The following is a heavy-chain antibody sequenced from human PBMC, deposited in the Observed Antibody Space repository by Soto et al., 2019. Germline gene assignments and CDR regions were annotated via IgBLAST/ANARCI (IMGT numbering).Heavy chain of an antibody. D-gene: IGHD2-2*01. CDR2: VSGNNGAS. CDR3: VRDKKYFRVNGNWFDA. V-gene: IGHV1-18*04. Sequence: SVKVSCKASGYTSADFGISWVRQAPGQGLEWMGWVSGNNGASNPAPKVQGRITMTLDTSTGVSYMALRSLRSDDTAIYYCVRDKKYFRVNGNWFDAWGQGTLLTVSS. J-gene: IGHJ5*01. CDR1: GYTSADFG.